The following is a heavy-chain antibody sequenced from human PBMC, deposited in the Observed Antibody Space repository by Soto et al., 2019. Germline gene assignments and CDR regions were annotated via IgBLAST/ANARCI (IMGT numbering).Heavy chain of an antibody. CDR1: GCNFSNYD. J-gene: IGHJ4*02. CDR3: ARAVHTTADGIYYFDS. CDR2: ISNSGGST. V-gene: IGHV3-23*01. Sequence: GGSRRLPYAASGCNFSNYDISWVRQAPGKGLEWVSSISNSGGSTYYADSVKGRFTISRDSSDNTLYLQMNSLRTEDTAVYHCARAVHTTADGIYYFDSCGQGTLVTVSS. D-gene: IGHD1-26*01.